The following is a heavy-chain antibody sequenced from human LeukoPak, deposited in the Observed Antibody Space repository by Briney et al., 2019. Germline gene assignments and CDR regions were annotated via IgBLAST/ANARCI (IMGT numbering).Heavy chain of an antibody. D-gene: IGHD5-24*01. CDR1: GYGFSTYW. CDR3: ARLAMATMGS. Sequence: GESLKISCKGSGYGFSTYWIGWVRQMPGKDLEWMGIIYPGDSDTRYSPSFQGQVTISADKSINTAYLQWSSLKASDTAMYYRARLAMATMGSWGQGTLVTVSS. V-gene: IGHV5-51*01. J-gene: IGHJ5*02. CDR2: IYPGDSDT.